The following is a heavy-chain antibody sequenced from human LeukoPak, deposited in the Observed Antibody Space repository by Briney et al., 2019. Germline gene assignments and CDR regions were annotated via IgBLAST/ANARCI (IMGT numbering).Heavy chain of an antibody. Sequence: GGSLRLSCAASGYTFSDYYMCWLRQAPGKGLEWVSYISSSGSTIYYADSVKGRFTISRDNAKNSLYLQMNSLRAEDTAVYYCARVIFGDVGAYWFDPWGQGTLVTVSS. CDR1: GYTFSDYY. D-gene: IGHD3-3*01. CDR3: ARVIFGDVGAYWFDP. CDR2: ISSSGSTI. J-gene: IGHJ5*02. V-gene: IGHV3-11*04.